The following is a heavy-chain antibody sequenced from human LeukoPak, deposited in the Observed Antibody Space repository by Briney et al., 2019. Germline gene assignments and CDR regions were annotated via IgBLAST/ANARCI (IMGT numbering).Heavy chain of an antibody. J-gene: IGHJ4*02. CDR2: SSXXGGST. CDR1: GFTFSNYA. CDR3: AKGGGVNTPSDY. Sequence: GGSLRLSCAASGFTFSNYAIXXXRQAPGKGXXXXSVSSXXGGSTYYADSVKGRFTISXDNSKNTLYLEMNSLRAEDTAVYYCAKGGGVNTPSDYWGQGTLVTVSS. V-gene: IGHV3-23*01. D-gene: IGHD3-3*01.